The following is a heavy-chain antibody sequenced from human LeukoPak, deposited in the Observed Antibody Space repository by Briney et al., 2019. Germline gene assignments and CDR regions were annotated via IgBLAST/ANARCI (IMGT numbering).Heavy chain of an antibody. Sequence: GASVRVSCKASGYTFTGYYIHWVRQAPGQGLEWMGWINPNSGGTNYAQKFQGRVTMTRDTSISTAYMELSRLRSDDTAVYYCARDLGIAYAFDIWGQGTMVTVSS. V-gene: IGHV1-2*02. D-gene: IGHD6-13*01. CDR3: ARDLGIAYAFDI. J-gene: IGHJ3*02. CDR1: GYTFTGYY. CDR2: INPNSGGT.